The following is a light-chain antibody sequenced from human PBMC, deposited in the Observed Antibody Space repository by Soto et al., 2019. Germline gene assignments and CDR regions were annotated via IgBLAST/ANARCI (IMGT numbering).Light chain of an antibody. CDR1: QDIGNA. CDR3: LQHKSYPLT. J-gene: IGKJ1*01. Sequence: DIQMTQSPSSLSASVGDRVTISCRTSQDIGNALGWYQQKPGVAPKRLIYAASALQSGVPSRFSGSASGTEFTLTISSLQPEDYATYYCLQHKSYPLTFGQGTRVEIK. CDR2: AAS. V-gene: IGKV1-17*01.